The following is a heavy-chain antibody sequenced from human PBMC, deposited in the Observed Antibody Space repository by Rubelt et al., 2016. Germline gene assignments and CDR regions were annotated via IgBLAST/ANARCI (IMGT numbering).Heavy chain of an antibody. Sequence: QVQLQESGPGLVKPSETLSLTCTVSGYSINNGYYWGWIRQPPGKGLEWIASFFHDGSTKYNPSLKSRVTISVVTSKNQFSLKLSSVTAADTAVYYCARGLDNYGYWGQGTLVTVSS. CDR2: FFHDGST. CDR3: ARGLDNYGY. V-gene: IGHV4-38-2*02. CDR1: GYSINNGYY. D-gene: IGHD3-16*01. J-gene: IGHJ4*02.